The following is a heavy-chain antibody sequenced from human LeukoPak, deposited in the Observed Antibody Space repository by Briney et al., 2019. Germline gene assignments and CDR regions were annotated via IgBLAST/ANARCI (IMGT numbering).Heavy chain of an antibody. D-gene: IGHD6-19*01. J-gene: IGHJ4*02. CDR1: PGYGFTSHW. CDR3: ASGARIAVAGIPIY. V-gene: IGHV3-7*01. Sequence: PGGSLRLSCVTSPGYGFTSHWMNWVRQAPGRGVGWVANIKEDGSNKSNLDAGKGRFTISRDNAKNSLYLQMNSLRAEDTAVYYCASGARIAVAGIPIYWGQGTLVTVSS. CDR2: IKEDGSNK.